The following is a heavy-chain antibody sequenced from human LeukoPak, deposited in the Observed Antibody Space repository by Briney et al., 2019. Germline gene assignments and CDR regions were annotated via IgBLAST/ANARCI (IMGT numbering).Heavy chain of an antibody. CDR2: INHSGST. D-gene: IGHD5-18*01. CDR1: GGSFSGYY. CDR3: ARGRRWIQLWKVGTDMDV. Sequence: SETLSPTCAVYGGSFSGYYWSWIRQPPGKGLEWIGEINHSGSTNYNPSLKSRVTISVDTSKNQFSLKLSSVTAADTAVYYCARGRRWIQLWKVGTDMDVWGKGTTVTVSS. V-gene: IGHV4-34*01. J-gene: IGHJ6*03.